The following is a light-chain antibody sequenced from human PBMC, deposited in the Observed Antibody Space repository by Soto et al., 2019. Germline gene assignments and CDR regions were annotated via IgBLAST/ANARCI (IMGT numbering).Light chain of an antibody. J-gene: IGKJ1*01. CDR3: EXRGT. CDR1: QSVSSY. Sequence: IVLTQSPAALSLSPGERATLSCRANQSVSSYLAWYQQKPGQAPRLLTYDASNRATGIPARFSGSGSGTDFTITISSLEPEYLGVYYSEXRGTCGKGTNV. CDR2: DAS. V-gene: IGKV3-11*01.